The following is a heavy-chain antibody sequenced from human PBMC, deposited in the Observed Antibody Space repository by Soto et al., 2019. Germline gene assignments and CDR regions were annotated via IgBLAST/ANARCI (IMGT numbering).Heavy chain of an antibody. Sequence: QLQESGPGRVEPSETLSLTCTVSGVSISGFYWSWIRQPPGKGLEWIGYIYDSGVTNYNPSLKSRVTIPVEPSTNPCSLRLTSVTAADTALYYCARVWGSGSFDPWGQGTLVTVSS. J-gene: IGHJ5*02. CDR2: IYDSGVT. CDR3: ARVWGSGSFDP. V-gene: IGHV4-59*08. CDR1: GVSISGFY. D-gene: IGHD7-27*01.